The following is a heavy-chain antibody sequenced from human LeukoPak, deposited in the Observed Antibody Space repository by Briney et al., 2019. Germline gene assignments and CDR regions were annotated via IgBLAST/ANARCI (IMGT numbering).Heavy chain of an antibody. J-gene: IGHJ4*02. CDR1: GGSISSGGYY. V-gene: IGHV4-31*03. CDR3: ARDRGTRGAYYFDY. D-gene: IGHD3-10*01. Sequence: SETLSLTCTVSGGSISSGGYYWSWIRQHPGKGLKWIGYIYYSGSTYYNPSLKSRVTISVDTSKNQFSLKLSSVTAADTAVYYCARDRGTRGAYYFDYWGQGTLVTVSS. CDR2: IYYSGST.